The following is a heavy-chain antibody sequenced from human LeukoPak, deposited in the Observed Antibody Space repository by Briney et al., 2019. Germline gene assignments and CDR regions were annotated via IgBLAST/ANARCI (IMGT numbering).Heavy chain of an antibody. D-gene: IGHD3-16*01. CDR1: GFTVSSNY. Sequence: GGSLRLSCAASGFTVSSNYMSWVRQAPGKGLEWVSVIYSGGRTYYAESVKGRFTISRDNSKNTLYLQMNSLRAEDTAVYYCARDRSPFGYAFDIWGQGTMVTVSS. J-gene: IGHJ3*02. CDR2: IYSGGRT. V-gene: IGHV3-53*01. CDR3: ARDRSPFGYAFDI.